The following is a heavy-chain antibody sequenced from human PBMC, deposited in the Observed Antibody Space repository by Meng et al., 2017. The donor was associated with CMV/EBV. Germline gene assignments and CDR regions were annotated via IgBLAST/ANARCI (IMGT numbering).Heavy chain of an antibody. V-gene: IGHV3-7*01. D-gene: IGHD1-26*01. Sequence: GESLKISCAASGFTFSSYWMSWVRQAPGKGLEWVANIKQDGSEKYYVDSVKGRFTISRDNAKNSLYLQMNSLRAEDTAVYYCARNLALYDYSLLVGATVEDYWGQGTLVPSPQ. CDR1: GFTFSSYW. CDR3: ARNLALYDYSLLVGATVEDY. CDR2: IKQDGSEK. J-gene: IGHJ4*02.